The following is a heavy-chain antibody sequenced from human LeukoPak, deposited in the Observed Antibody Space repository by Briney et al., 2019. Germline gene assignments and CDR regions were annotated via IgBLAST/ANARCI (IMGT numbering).Heavy chain of an antibody. CDR2: ISDSGNT. V-gene: IGHV3-23*01. J-gene: IGHJ4*02. Sequence: GGSLRLSCAASGFTLSSYAMSWVRQAPGKGLEWVSAISDSGNTYHADSVKGRFTISRDSSKNTLFLQMNRLRPEDAAVYYCAKGGRVGGYYASSGLDYWGQGTLVTVSS. D-gene: IGHD3-22*01. CDR1: GFTLSSYA. CDR3: AKGGRVGGYYASSGLDY.